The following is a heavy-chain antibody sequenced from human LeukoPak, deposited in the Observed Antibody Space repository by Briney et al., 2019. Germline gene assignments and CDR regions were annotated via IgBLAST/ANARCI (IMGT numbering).Heavy chain of an antibody. Sequence: SETLSPTCTVSGGSISSYYWSWIRQPAGKGLVWIGRIYTSGSTNYNPSLKSRVTMSVDTSKNQFSLKLSSVTAADTAVYYCAREVGHQYDYWGQGTLVTVSS. D-gene: IGHD1-26*01. CDR3: AREVGHQYDY. CDR2: IYTSGST. J-gene: IGHJ4*02. V-gene: IGHV4-4*07. CDR1: GGSISSYY.